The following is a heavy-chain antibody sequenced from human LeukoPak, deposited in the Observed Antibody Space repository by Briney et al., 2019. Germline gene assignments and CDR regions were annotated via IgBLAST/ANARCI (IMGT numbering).Heavy chain of an antibody. D-gene: IGHD4-17*01. CDR1: GFTVSSNY. V-gene: IGHV3-53*01. CDR2: IYNGGST. Sequence: GGALRLSCAASGFTVSSNYMSWVRQAPGKGLEWVLVIYNGGSTYYADSVKGRFTISRDNSKNTLYLQMNGLRAEDTAVYYCARASSYGDYVGFGGQGTLVTVSS. CDR3: ARASSYGDYVGF. J-gene: IGHJ4*02.